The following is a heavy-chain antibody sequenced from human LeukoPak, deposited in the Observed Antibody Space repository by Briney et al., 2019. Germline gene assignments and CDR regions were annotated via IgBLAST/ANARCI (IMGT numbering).Heavy chain of an antibody. J-gene: IGHJ4*02. Sequence: GGSLRLSCAASGFTFRSYWMSWVRQAPGKGLEWVANIKQDGSEKYYVDSVKGRFTISRDNAKNSLYLQMNSLRAEDTAVYYCARGGDYYDSSGYYYMVYWGQGTLVTVSS. CDR3: ARGGDYYDSSGYYYMVY. V-gene: IGHV3-7*03. CDR2: IKQDGSEK. CDR1: GFTFRSYW. D-gene: IGHD3-22*01.